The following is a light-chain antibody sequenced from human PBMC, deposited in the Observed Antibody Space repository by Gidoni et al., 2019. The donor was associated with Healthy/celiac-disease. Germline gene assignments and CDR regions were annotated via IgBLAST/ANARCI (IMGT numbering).Light chain of an antibody. CDR1: QSISSW. CDR2: KAS. Sequence: SPSTLSASVGDRVTITCRASQSISSWLAWYQQKPGKAPKLLIYKASSLESGVPSRFSGSGSGTEFTLTISSLQPDDFATYYCQQYNSYSQTFGQGTKLEIK. V-gene: IGKV1-5*03. CDR3: QQYNSYSQT. J-gene: IGKJ2*01.